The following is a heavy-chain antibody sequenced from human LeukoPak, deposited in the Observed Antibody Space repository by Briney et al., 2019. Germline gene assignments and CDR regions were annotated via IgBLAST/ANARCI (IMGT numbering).Heavy chain of an antibody. D-gene: IGHD1-14*01. CDR2: ISAYNGNT. V-gene: IGHV1-18*01. CDR1: GYTFTSYG. Sequence: ASVKVSCKASGYTFTSYGISWVRQAPGQGLEWMGWISAYNGNTNYAQKFQGRVTMTRDMSTSTVYMELSSLRSEDTAVYYCARDITGGFDYWGQGTLVTVSS. J-gene: IGHJ4*02. CDR3: ARDITGGFDY.